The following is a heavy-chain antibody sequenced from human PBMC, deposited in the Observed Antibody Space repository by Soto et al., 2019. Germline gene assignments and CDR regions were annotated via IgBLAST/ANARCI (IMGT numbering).Heavy chain of an antibody. Sequence: SETLSLTCTVSGGSISSYYWSWIRQPPGKGLEWIGYIYYSGSTNYNPSLKSRVTISVDTSKNQFSLKLSSVTAADTAVYYCARDKRWFAELHRPGPFYYYMDVWGKGTTVTVSS. J-gene: IGHJ6*03. CDR2: IYYSGST. V-gene: IGHV4-59*01. CDR1: GGSISSYY. D-gene: IGHD3-10*01. CDR3: ARDKRWFAELHRPGPFYYYMDV.